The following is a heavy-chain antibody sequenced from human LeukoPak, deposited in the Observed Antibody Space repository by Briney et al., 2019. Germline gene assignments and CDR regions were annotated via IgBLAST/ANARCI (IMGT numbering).Heavy chain of an antibody. CDR3: ARGIGEDI. CDR1: GYTFTIYD. V-gene: IGHV1-2*02. CDR2: INPNSGGT. J-gene: IGHJ3*02. D-gene: IGHD2-21*01. Sequence: EASVKVSCKASGYTFTIYDINWVRQAPGQGLEWMGWINPNSGGTNYAQKFQGRVTMTRDTSISTAYMELSRLRSDDTAVYYCARGIGEDIWGQGTMVTVSS.